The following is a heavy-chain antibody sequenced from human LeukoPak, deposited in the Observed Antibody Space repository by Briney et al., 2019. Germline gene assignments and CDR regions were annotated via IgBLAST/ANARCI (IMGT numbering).Heavy chain of an antibody. CDR1: GYSFTSYW. CDR3: ARQGSVVDCSSTSCYTFYYYYYMDV. V-gene: IGHV5-51*01. J-gene: IGHJ6*03. CDR2: IYPGDSDT. D-gene: IGHD2-2*02. Sequence: GESLKISCKGSGYSFTSYWIGWVRQMPGKGLEWMGIIYPGDSDTIYSPSFQGQVTISADKSISTAYLQWSSLKASDTAMYYCARQGSVVDCSSTSCYTFYYYYYMDVWGKGTTVTVSS.